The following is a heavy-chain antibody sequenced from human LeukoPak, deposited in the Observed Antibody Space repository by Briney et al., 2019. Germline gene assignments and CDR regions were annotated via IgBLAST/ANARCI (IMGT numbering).Heavy chain of an antibody. CDR2: IYYSGST. Sequence: SETLSLTCTVSGGSINSYYWSWIRQPPGKGLYWIGYIYYSGSTNYNPSLKSRVTISVDTSKNQFSLRLSSVTAADTAVYYCARASYSYDINGWVPFDYWGQGTLVTVSS. CDR3: ARASYSYDINGWVPFDY. D-gene: IGHD3-22*01. J-gene: IGHJ4*02. V-gene: IGHV4-59*08. CDR1: GGSINSYY.